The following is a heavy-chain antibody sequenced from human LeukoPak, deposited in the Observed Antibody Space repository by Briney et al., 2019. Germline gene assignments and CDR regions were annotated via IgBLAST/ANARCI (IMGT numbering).Heavy chain of an antibody. V-gene: IGHV1-2*02. Sequence: GASVKVSCKASGYTFTGYYMHWVRQAPGQGLEWMGWINPNSGGTNYAQKFQGRVTTTRDTSISTAYMELSRLRSDDTAVYYCARDRGAIAARPGPAFWFDPWGQGTLVTVSS. CDR1: GYTFTGYY. CDR2: INPNSGGT. J-gene: IGHJ5*02. D-gene: IGHD6-6*01. CDR3: ARDRGAIAARPGPAFWFDP.